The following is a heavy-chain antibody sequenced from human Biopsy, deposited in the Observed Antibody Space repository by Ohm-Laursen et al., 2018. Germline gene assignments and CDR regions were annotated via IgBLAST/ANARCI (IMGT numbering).Heavy chain of an antibody. D-gene: IGHD3-3*01. Sequence: SETLSLTCTVSGGSIKSYYWNWIRQSPGKGLEWIGFIYYTGHTNYNPSLKSRATISVDTSKNQFSLQVNSVTAADTAVYYCARTPRDSFWSGSYKRGLWFDPWGQGTLVIVSS. CDR2: IYYTGHT. V-gene: IGHV4-59*01. CDR3: ARTPRDSFWSGSYKRGLWFDP. J-gene: IGHJ5*02. CDR1: GGSIKSYY.